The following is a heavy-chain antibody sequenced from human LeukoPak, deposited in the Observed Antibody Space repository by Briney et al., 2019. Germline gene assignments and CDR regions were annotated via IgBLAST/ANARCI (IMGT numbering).Heavy chain of an antibody. CDR3: ARHHSSWFED. CDR1: GGSFSGYY. D-gene: IGHD6-13*01. V-gene: IGHV4-34*01. J-gene: IGHJ5*02. CDR2: INHSGST. Sequence: SETLSLTCAVYGGSFSGYYWSWIRQPPGKGLEWIGEINHSGSTNYNPSLKSRVTISVDRSKNQLSLKVTSVTAADTAVYYCARHHSSWFEDWGQGTLVTVSS.